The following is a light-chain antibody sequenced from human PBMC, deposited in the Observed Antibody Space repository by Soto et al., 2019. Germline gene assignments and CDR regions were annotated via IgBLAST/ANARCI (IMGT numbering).Light chain of an antibody. J-gene: IGKJ4*01. V-gene: IGKV3-11*01. CDR3: QQRSNWPPVT. CDR1: QSVDIN. CDR2: GAY. Sequence: VLTQSPATLSLSPGDSVTLSCRASQSVDINLAWYHQKPGQAPRLIIYGAYTRATGIPATFSGSGSGTDFTLAISSLEPEDFAVYYCQQRSNWPPVTCGGGTKVDIK.